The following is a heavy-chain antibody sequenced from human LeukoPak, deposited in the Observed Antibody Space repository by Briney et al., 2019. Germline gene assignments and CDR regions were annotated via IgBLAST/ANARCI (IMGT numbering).Heavy chain of an antibody. CDR1: GYSFTSYW. Sequence: GASLKISCKASGYSFTSYWIGWVRPVPGKGLEWMGIIDPSDSETRYTPSFQGQVTISVDKSLTTAYLQWNSLKASDTAMYYCARQTAMGRSGDYWGQGTLVTVSS. CDR3: ARQTAMGRSGDY. V-gene: IGHV5-51*01. J-gene: IGHJ4*02. CDR2: IDPSDSET. D-gene: IGHD5-18*01.